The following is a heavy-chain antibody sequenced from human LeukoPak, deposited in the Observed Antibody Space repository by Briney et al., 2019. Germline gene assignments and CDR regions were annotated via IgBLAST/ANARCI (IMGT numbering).Heavy chain of an antibody. J-gene: IGHJ4*02. CDR2: IYSGGST. V-gene: IGHV3-53*01. Sequence: GGSLRLSCAASGFAFSSYGMHWVRQAPGKGLEWVSVIYSGGSTYYADSVKGRFTISRDNSKNTLYLQMNSLRAEDTAVYYCARELLHYYGSGSYFYYFDYWDQGTLVTVSS. CDR3: ARELLHYYGSGSYFYYFDY. D-gene: IGHD3-10*01. CDR1: GFAFSSYG.